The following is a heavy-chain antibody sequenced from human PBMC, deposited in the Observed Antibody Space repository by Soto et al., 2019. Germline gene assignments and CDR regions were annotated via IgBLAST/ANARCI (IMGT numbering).Heavy chain of an antibody. D-gene: IGHD5-18*01. CDR2: INHSGST. Sequence: QVQLQQWGAGLLKLSETLALTCAVYGGSFSGYYWSWIRQPPGKGLEWIGEINHSGSTNYNPSLKRRVTISVDTSKNQFSLKLSSVTAADTAVYYCARAGYSYGRFDYWGQGTLVTVSS. J-gene: IGHJ4*02. CDR1: GGSFSGYY. V-gene: IGHV4-34*01. CDR3: ARAGYSYGRFDY.